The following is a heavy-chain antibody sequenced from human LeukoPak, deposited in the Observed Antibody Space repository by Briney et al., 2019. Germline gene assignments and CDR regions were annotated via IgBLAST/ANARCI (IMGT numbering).Heavy chain of an antibody. CDR1: GCTFSSYA. CDR3: AKTVSGSHSYQGGDY. Sequence: PGGSLRLSCAASGCTFSSYAMSWVRQAPGKGLEWVSATSGSGGNTYYADSVKGRFTMSRDNSKNTLYLQMNSLRAEDTAVYFCAKTVSGSHSYQGGDYWGQGTLVTVST. CDR2: TSGSGGNT. V-gene: IGHV3-23*01. D-gene: IGHD3-16*02. J-gene: IGHJ4*02.